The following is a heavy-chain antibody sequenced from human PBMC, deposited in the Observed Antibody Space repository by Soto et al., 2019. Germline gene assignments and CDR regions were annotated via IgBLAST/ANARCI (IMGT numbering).Heavy chain of an antibody. Sequence: QVQLVQSGAEVKKPGSSVKGSCKSSGGTLSRYAISWVRQAPGHGLEWMGGIIPIFGTANYAQKFQGRVTITADESTSTAYMELSSLRSEDTAAYYCARHGPAAGYYYGMDVWGQGTTVTVSS. D-gene: IGHD2-2*01. CDR3: ARHGPAAGYYYGMDV. CDR2: IIPIFGTA. CDR1: GGTLSRYA. J-gene: IGHJ6*02. V-gene: IGHV1-69*12.